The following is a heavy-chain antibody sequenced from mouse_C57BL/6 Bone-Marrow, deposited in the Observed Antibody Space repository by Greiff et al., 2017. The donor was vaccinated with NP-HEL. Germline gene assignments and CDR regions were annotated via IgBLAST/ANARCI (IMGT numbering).Heavy chain of an antibody. CDR3: AREGGFEAWFAY. V-gene: IGHV1-54*01. Sequence: QVQLQQSGAELVRPGTSVKVSCKASGYAFTNYLIEWVKQRPGQGLEWIGVINPGSGGTNYNEKFKGKATLTADKSSSTAYMQLSSLTSEDSAVYCCAREGGFEAWFAYWGQGPLVTVS. J-gene: IGHJ3*01. CDR1: GYAFTNYL. CDR2: INPGSGGT.